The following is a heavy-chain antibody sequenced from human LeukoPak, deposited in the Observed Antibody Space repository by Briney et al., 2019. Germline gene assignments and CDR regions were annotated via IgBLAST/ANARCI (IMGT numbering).Heavy chain of an antibody. J-gene: IGHJ3*02. CDR1: GGTFGSYA. CDR3: ARPINYYDSSGEGVYAFDI. D-gene: IGHD3-22*01. Sequence: SVKVSCKASGGTFGSYAISWVRQAPGQGLEWMGRIIPIFGIANYAQKFQGRVTITADKSTSTAYMELSSLRSEDTAVYYCARPINYYDSSGEGVYAFDIWGQGTMVTVSS. V-gene: IGHV1-69*04. CDR2: IIPIFGIA.